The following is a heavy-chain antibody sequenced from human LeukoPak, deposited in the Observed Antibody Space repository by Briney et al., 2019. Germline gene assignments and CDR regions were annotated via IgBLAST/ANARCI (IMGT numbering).Heavy chain of an antibody. V-gene: IGHV3-30*02. D-gene: IGHD3-22*01. CDR2: IRYDGSNK. CDR1: GFTFSSYG. Sequence: GGSLRLSCAASGFTFSSYGMHWVRQAPCKGLEWVAFIRYDGSNKYYADSVKGRFTVSRDNSKNTLYLQMNSLRAEDTAVYYCAKDGFGGYYYDSSGYYQTYYYYYMDVWGKGTTVTVSS. CDR3: AKDGFGGYYYDSSGYYQTYYYYYMDV. J-gene: IGHJ6*03.